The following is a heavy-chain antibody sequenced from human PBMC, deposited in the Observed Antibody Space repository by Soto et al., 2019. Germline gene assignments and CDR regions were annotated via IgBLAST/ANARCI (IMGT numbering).Heavy chain of an antibody. V-gene: IGHV1-46*01. J-gene: IGHJ6*01. CDR2: INPSGGST. CDR3: ARVINHSSTGEGGEYGMEV. CDR1: GYTFTSYY. Sequence: GASVKVSCKASGYTFTSYYMHWVRQAPGQGLEWMGIINPSGGSTSYAQKFQGRVTMTRDTSTSTVYMELSSLRSEDTAVYYCARVINHSSTGEGGEYGMEVLGQGTTHKVSS. D-gene: IGHD6-13*01.